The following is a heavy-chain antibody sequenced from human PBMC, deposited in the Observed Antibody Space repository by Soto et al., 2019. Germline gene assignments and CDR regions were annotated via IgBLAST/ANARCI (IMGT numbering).Heavy chain of an antibody. J-gene: IGHJ4*02. CDR1: GGTFSSYA. CDR2: IIPIFGTA. D-gene: IGHD3-22*01. V-gene: IGHV1-69*12. CDR3: ASHYDSSGYYYRGLDY. Sequence: QVQLVQSGAEVKKPGSSVKVSCKASGGTFSSYAISWVRQAPGQGLEWMGGIIPIFGTADYAQKFQGRVTITADESTSXGNRELSSLRSEDTAVYYCASHYDSSGYYYRGLDYWGQGTLVTVSS.